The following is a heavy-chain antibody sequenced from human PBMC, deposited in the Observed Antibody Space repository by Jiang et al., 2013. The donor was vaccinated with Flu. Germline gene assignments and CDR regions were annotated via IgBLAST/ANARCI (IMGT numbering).Heavy chain of an antibody. CDR1: GFTIGDYT. J-gene: IGHJ3*02. CDR2: IRVKDYGGTA. CDR3: TREASVVRGVLTRGDDAFDI. V-gene: IGHV3-49*03. D-gene: IGHD3-10*02. Sequence: EVQLVESGGGLVQPGRSLRLSCTVSGFTIGDYTMGWFRQAPGKGLEWVGFIRVKDYGGTAEYAASVKGRFIISRDDSKSIAYLQMNSLKAEDTAVYYCTREASVVRGVLTRGDDAFDIWGPRDNGHRLF.